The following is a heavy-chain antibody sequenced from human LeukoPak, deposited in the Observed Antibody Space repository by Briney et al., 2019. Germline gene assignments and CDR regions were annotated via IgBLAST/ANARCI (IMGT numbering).Heavy chain of an antibody. D-gene: IGHD3-16*01. CDR1: GFAFSGYG. V-gene: IGHV3-21*01. J-gene: IGHJ6*03. Sequence: GGSLRLSCAASGFAFSGYGLNWVRQTPGKGLEWLSSISSTGSDIHYADSVKGRFTTSRDNAKNSGYLQMDSLRVEDTALYYCARDSGTYSGYYYYYMDVWGKGTTVTVSS. CDR3: ARDSGTYSGYYYYYMDV. CDR2: ISSTGSDI.